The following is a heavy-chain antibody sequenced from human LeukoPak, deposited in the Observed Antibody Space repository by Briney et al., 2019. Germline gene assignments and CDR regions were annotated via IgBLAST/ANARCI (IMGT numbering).Heavy chain of an antibody. CDR2: ISAYNGNT. Sequence: ASVKVSCKASGYTFTSYGISWVRQAPGQGLEWMGWISAYNGNTNYAQKLQGRVTMTTDTSTSTAYMELSSLRSEDTAVYYCARVVGATWEYYFDYWGQGTLVTVSS. CDR3: ARVVGATWEYYFDY. CDR1: GYTFTSYG. J-gene: IGHJ4*02. D-gene: IGHD1-26*01. V-gene: IGHV1-18*01.